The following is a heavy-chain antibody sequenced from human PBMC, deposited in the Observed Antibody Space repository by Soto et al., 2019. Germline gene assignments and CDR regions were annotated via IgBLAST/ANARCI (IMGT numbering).Heavy chain of an antibody. CDR1: GYTFTSYY. Sequence: QVQLVQSEAEVKKPGASVKVSCKASGYTFTSYYMHWVRQAPGQGLEWMGIINPSGGSTSYAQKFQGRVTMTRDTSTSTVYMELSSLRSEDTAVYYCASDFSGSYYYYYGMDVWGQGTTVTVSS. CDR3: ASDFSGSYYYYYGMDV. V-gene: IGHV1-46*01. CDR2: INPSGGST. J-gene: IGHJ6*02. D-gene: IGHD1-26*01.